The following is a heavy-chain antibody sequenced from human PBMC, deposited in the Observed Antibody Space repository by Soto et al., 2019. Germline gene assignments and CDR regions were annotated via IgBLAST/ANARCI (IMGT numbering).Heavy chain of an antibody. J-gene: IGHJ4*02. CDR1: GGSISGISYY. CDR3: ARVGSTYYDTLTGFSYHFDY. V-gene: IGHV4-39*01. Sequence: SETLSLTCTVSGGSISGISYYWGWIRQPPGKGLEWIGSIYYSGSTYYNPSLKSRVTISIDTSKDQFSLKLTSVTAADTAIYYCARVGSTYYDTLTGFSYHFDYWGQGTLVTSPQ. D-gene: IGHD3-9*01. CDR2: IYYSGST.